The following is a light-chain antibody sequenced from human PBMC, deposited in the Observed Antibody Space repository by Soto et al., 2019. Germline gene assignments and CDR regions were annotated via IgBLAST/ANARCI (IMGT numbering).Light chain of an antibody. Sequence: QSALTQPRSVSGSPGQSVTISCTGTSSDIGGYNYVSRYQQHPDKAPKLMIDDVSKRPSGVPDRFSGSKSGNTASLTISGLQAEDEADYYCCSYAGNYYVFGTGTKLTVL. V-gene: IGLV2-11*01. J-gene: IGLJ1*01. CDR3: CSYAGNYYV. CDR1: SSDIGGYNY. CDR2: DVS.